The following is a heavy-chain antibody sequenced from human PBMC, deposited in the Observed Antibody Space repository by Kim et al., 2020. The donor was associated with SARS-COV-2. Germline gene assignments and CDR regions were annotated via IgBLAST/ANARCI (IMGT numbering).Heavy chain of an antibody. V-gene: IGHV4-59*08. CDR3: ARHSPLDGGSQPLDY. D-gene: IGHD1-26*01. J-gene: IGHJ4*02. CDR1: GGSISSYY. CDR2: IYYDGRT. Sequence: SETLSLTCTVSGGSISSYYWSWIRQPPGKGLEWVAYIYYDGRTSYNPSLKSRITLSVNTSKNQFSLKLSSVTAADTAFYYCARHSPLDGGSQPLDYWGQGTHVTVSS.